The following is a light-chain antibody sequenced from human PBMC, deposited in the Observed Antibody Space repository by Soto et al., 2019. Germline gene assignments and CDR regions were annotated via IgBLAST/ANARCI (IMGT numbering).Light chain of an antibody. CDR3: YQYDSSPWT. V-gene: IGKV3-20*01. J-gene: IGKJ1*01. CDR1: QSVSGSY. CDR2: DAS. Sequence: EIALRQSPDTLSLSPGEVATLSCRASQSVSGSYLAWYQQKPGQAPRLVIYDASSRATGIPDRFSGSGSGTDFTLTISRLEAEDFAVYFCYQYDSSPWTFGQGTK.